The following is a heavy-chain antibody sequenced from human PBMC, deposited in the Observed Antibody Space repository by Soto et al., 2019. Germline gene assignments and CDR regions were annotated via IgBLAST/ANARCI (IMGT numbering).Heavy chain of an antibody. CDR3: ARSGVAALDS. D-gene: IGHD2-8*01. V-gene: IGHV3-21*06. Sequence: GGSLRLSCAASGFTFRDYSLNWVRQAPGKGLEWVSSITSKSTYIYYADSVKGRFTISRDNAKSSLYLQMDSLRADDTAVYFCARSGVAALDSWGQGTLVTVSS. CDR1: GFTFRDYS. J-gene: IGHJ5*01. CDR2: ITSKSTYI.